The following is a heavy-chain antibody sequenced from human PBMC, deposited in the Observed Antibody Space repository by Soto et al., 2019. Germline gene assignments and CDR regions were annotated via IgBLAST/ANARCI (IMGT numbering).Heavy chain of an antibody. CDR3: ARSGVAALDS. D-gene: IGHD2-8*01. V-gene: IGHV3-21*06. Sequence: GGSLRLSCAASGFTFRDYSLNWVRQAPGKGLEWVSSITSKSTYIYYADSVKGRFTISRDNAKSSLYLQMDSLRADDTAVYFCARSGVAALDSWGQGTLVTVSS. CDR1: GFTFRDYS. J-gene: IGHJ5*01. CDR2: ITSKSTYI.